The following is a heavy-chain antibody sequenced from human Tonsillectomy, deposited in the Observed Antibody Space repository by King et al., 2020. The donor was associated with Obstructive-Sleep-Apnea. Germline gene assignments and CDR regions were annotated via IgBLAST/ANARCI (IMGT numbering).Heavy chain of an antibody. CDR3: ARVMITFGGVASSFDI. V-gene: IGHV3-11*06. J-gene: IGHJ3*02. CDR1: GFIFSDYY. Sequence: VQLVESGGGLVKPGGSLRLSCAASGFIFSDYYMSWIRQAPGKGLEWVSYITSSSSFTNSADSVKGRFTISRDNAKNSLFLQMNSLRGEDTAVYFCARVMITFGGVASSFDIWGQGTMVTVSS. CDR2: ITSSSSFT. D-gene: IGHD3-16*01.